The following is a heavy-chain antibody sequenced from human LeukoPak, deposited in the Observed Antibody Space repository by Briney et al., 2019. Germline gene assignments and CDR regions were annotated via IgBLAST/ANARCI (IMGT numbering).Heavy chain of an antibody. CDR1: GGSFSGYY. D-gene: IGHD1-14*01. Sequence: SETLSLTCAVYGGSFSGYYWSWIRQPPGKGLEWIGYIYYSGNTNYNPSLKSRVTISADTSKNQFSLKLSSVTAADTAMYYCARQRDNALSYFDYWGQGTLVTVSS. CDR2: IYYSGNT. CDR3: ARQRDNALSYFDY. J-gene: IGHJ4*02. V-gene: IGHV4-59*08.